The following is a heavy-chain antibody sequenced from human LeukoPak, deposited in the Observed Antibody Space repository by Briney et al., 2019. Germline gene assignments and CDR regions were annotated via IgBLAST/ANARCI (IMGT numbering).Heavy chain of an antibody. V-gene: IGHV3-21*01. CDR1: GFTFCSYS. Sequence: GGSLRLSCAASGFTFCSYSMNWVRQAQGKGREWVSSISSSSSYIYYADSVKVRFTISRDKAKNSLYLQMNSLRAEDKAGYYCARVRGLYGSGSYYQGPLGYWGQGTLVTVSS. CDR2: ISSSSSYI. D-gene: IGHD3-10*01. CDR3: ARVRGLYGSGSYYQGPLGY. J-gene: IGHJ4*02.